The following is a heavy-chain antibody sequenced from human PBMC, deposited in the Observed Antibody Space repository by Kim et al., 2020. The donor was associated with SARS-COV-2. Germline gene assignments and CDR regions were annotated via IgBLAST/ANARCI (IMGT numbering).Heavy chain of an antibody. CDR3: ARGAGGIAAAGYDY. D-gene: IGHD6-13*01. V-gene: IGHV1-69*01. Sequence: AQKYQGRVTITADESTSTAYMGLSSLRSEDTAVYYCARGAGGIAAAGYDYWGQGTLVTVSS. J-gene: IGHJ4*02.